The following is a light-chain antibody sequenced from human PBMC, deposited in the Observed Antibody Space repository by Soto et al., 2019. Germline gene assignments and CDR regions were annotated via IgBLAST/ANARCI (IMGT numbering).Light chain of an antibody. CDR2: AAS. Sequence: DIQRTQSPSYLSAYVGETVTLTCRASQDIKNYLAWFQQKPGKAPKSLIFAASSLQSGVPSKFSGSGSGTDCTLTITSLKTEDVATYYCQQDESYTPTFGGGTKVDIK. J-gene: IGKJ4*01. CDR1: QDIKNY. V-gene: IGKV1-16*02. CDR3: QQDESYTPT.